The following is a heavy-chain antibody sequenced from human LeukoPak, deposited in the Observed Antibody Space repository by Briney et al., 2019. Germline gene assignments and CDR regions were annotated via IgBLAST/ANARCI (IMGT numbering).Heavy chain of an antibody. D-gene: IGHD3-3*01. CDR2: LSTIGGRE. CDR3: AKGFAGLLVDL. Sequence: GGSLRLSCAASGFTFSSYSMHWVRQAPGKGLEWAAVLSTIGGREYYAGSVKGRFTISRDTSTNTLYLQMDGLRVEETALSSFAKGFAGLLVDLWGGGPLVTASS. J-gene: IGHJ2*01. V-gene: IGHV3-30*04. CDR1: GFTFSSYS.